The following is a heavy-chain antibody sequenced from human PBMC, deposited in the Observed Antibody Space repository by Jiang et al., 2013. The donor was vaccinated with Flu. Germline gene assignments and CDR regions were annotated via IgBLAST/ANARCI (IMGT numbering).Heavy chain of an antibody. CDR1: GFIFSNYW. Sequence: VESGEAWSSLGVPETSLCSSGFIFSNYWMSWVRQAPGKGLEWVANIKHDGNEKYYVDSVKGRFTISRDNAKNSLYLQMNSLRVEDTAVYYCARTQSQWLVRPFDYWGQGTLVTVSS. J-gene: IGHJ4*02. CDR3: ARTQSQWLVRPFDY. V-gene: IGHV3-7*01. CDR2: IKHDGNEK. D-gene: IGHD6-19*01.